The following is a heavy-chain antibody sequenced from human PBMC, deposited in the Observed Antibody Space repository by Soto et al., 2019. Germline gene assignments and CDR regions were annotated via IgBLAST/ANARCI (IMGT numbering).Heavy chain of an antibody. CDR3: ARLLEVTAPFDP. J-gene: IGHJ5*02. V-gene: IGHV4-39*01. Sequence: SETRSLTCTVSGGSISSSSYYWGWIRQPPGKGLEWIGSIYYSGSTYYNPSLKSRVTISVDTSKNQFSLKLSSVTAADTAVYYCARLLEVTAPFDPWGQGTLVTVSS. CDR1: GGSISSSSYY. D-gene: IGHD2-21*02. CDR2: IYYSGST.